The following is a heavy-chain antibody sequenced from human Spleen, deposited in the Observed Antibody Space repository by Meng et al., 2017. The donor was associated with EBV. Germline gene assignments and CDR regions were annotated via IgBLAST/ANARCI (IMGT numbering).Heavy chain of an antibody. J-gene: IGHJ4*02. CDR3: ARRHYYDSSGYYYPDY. CDR2: ISGYNGNA. D-gene: IGHD3-22*01. CDR1: GFTFTNDD. Sequence: QVTRVRSGAEMREPGASGKVSSKASGFTFTNDDSSWVRQAPGQGLEWMGWISGYNGNANYAQKFQGRVTMTTDTSTTTAYMELRSLRSDDTAVYYCARRHYYDSSGYYYPDYWGQGTLVTVSS. V-gene: IGHV1-18*01.